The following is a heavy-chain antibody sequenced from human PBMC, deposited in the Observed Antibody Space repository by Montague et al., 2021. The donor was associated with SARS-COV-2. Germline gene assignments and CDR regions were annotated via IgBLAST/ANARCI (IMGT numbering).Heavy chain of an antibody. J-gene: IGHJ4*02. CDR3: VRYSGWFYFDF. V-gene: IGHV6-1*01. D-gene: IGHD6-19*01. CDR2: K. Sequence: KDYAPSVRGRLTVNPDASNNEFSLELNYVTPEDTAVYYCVRYSGWFYFDFWGQGTLVTVSS.